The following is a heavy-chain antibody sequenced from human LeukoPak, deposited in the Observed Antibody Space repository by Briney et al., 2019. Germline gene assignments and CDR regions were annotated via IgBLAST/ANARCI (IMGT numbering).Heavy chain of an antibody. J-gene: IGHJ5*02. CDR2: IYYSGST. CDR3: ARGIQLWLNWFDP. CDR1: GGSISSYY. D-gene: IGHD5-18*01. Sequence: SETLSLTCTVSGGSISSYYWSWIRQPPGKGLEWIGYIYYSGSTNYNPSLKSRVTISVDTSKNQFSLKLSSVTAADTAVYYCARGIQLWLNWFDPRGQGTLVTVSS. V-gene: IGHV4-59*12.